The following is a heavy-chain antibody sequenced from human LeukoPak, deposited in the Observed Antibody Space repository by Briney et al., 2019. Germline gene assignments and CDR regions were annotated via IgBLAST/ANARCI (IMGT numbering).Heavy chain of an antibody. Sequence: AASVKVSCKASGYTFTSYGISWVRQAPGQGLEWMGGIIPIFGTANYAQKFQGRVTITTDESTSTAYMELSSLRSEDTAVYYCARLVHGRTGTTGAFDIWGQGTMVTVSS. D-gene: IGHD1-7*01. V-gene: IGHV1-69*05. CDR3: ARLVHGRTGTTGAFDI. CDR1: GYTFTSYG. CDR2: IIPIFGTA. J-gene: IGHJ3*02.